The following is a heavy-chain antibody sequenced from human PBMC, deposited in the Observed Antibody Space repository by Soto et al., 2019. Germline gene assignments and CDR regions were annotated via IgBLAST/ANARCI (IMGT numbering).Heavy chain of an antibody. CDR1: GGTFSSYA. J-gene: IGHJ6*02. Sequence: GASVKVSCKASGGTFSSYAISWVRQAPGQGLEWMGGIIPIFGTANYAQRFQGRVTIAADESTSTAYMELTSLKSEDTAVYYCAIAFPVVTAILSYYYAMDVWGQGTTVTVSS. V-gene: IGHV1-69*13. CDR3: AIAFPVVTAILSYYYAMDV. CDR2: IIPIFGTA. D-gene: IGHD2-21*02.